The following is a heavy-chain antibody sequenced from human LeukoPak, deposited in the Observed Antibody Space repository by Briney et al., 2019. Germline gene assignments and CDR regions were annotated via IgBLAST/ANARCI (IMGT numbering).Heavy chain of an antibody. D-gene: IGHD3-22*01. Sequence: GGTLRLSCAASGFTFSSYGMSWVRQAPGKGLEWVSAISGSGGSTYYADSVKGRFTISRDNSKNTLYLQMNSLRAEDTAVYYCAKTKSEYYYDSSGPLFDPWGQGTLVTVS. CDR2: ISGSGGST. CDR3: AKTKSEYYYDSSGPLFDP. J-gene: IGHJ5*02. CDR1: GFTFSSYG. V-gene: IGHV3-23*01.